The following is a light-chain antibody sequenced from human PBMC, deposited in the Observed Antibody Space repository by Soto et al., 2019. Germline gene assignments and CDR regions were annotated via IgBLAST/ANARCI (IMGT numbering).Light chain of an antibody. CDR1: QTVGNNY. V-gene: IGKV3-20*01. Sequence: EIVLTQSPGTLSLSPGDGATLSCRASQTVGNNYLAWYQQRPGQAPRLLIHGASSRATGIPDRFSGSGSGTEFTLTIGRLEPEDFAVYYCQQYGSSPGTFGQGTKVDIK. J-gene: IGKJ1*01. CDR3: QQYGSSPGT. CDR2: GAS.